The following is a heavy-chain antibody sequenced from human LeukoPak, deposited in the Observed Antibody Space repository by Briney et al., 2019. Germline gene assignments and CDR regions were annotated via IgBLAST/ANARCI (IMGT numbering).Heavy chain of an antibody. CDR1: GYTFTSYD. V-gene: IGHV1-8*01. Sequence: GASVKVSCKASGYTFTSYDVNWVRQATGQGLEWMGWVNPNSGHTGYAQKFQGRVTMTTNTSISTAYMELSSPRSEDTAVYYCARGAPGSYCSGGSCPYFDYWGQGALVSVSS. CDR2: VNPNSGHT. D-gene: IGHD2-15*01. CDR3: ARGAPGSYCSGGSCPYFDY. J-gene: IGHJ4*02.